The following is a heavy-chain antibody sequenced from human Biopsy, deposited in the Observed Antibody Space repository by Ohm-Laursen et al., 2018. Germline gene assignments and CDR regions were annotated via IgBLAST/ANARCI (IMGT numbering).Heavy chain of an antibody. CDR3: ARWYGDLFYYYNGMDV. CDR2: ITSRTSST. CDR1: GFTIDEHG. Sequence: SLRLSCTASGFTIDEHGMHWVRQTPGKGLEWVSSITSRTSSTYYADSVKGRVTISRDNANNSVSLQMNNLRVDDTAVYYCARWYGDLFYYYNGMDVWGQGTTVTVSS. D-gene: IGHD3-10*01. J-gene: IGHJ6*02. V-gene: IGHV3-21*01.